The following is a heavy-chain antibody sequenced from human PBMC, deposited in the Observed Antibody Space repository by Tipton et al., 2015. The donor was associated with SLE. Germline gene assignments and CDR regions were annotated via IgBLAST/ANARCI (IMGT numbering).Heavy chain of an antibody. J-gene: IGHJ4*02. CDR2: IYHSGST. Sequence: TLSLTCTVSGGSISSSSYYWGWIRQPPGKGLEWIGSIYHSGSTYYNPSLKSRVTISVDTSKNQFSLKLSSVTAADTAVYYCAREWDWGQGTLVTVSS. CDR3: AREWD. V-gene: IGHV4-39*07. D-gene: IGHD1-26*01. CDR1: GGSISSSSYY.